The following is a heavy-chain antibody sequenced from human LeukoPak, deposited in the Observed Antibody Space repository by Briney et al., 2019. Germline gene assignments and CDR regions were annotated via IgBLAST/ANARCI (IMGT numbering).Heavy chain of an antibody. CDR2: IKQDGSEK. V-gene: IGHV3-7*01. Sequence: GGSLRLSCAASGFTFSSYWMSWVRQAPGKGLEWVANIKQDGSEKYYVDSVKGRFTISRDNAKSSLYLQMNSLRAEDTAVYYCARGSSGWYFDYWGQGTLVTVSS. CDR3: ARGSSGWYFDY. CDR1: GFTFSSYW. D-gene: IGHD6-19*01. J-gene: IGHJ4*02.